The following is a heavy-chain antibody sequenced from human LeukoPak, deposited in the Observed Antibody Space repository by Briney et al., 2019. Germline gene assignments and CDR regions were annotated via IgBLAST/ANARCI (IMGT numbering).Heavy chain of an antibody. J-gene: IGHJ4*02. V-gene: IGHV5-51*01. CDR1: GYRFTTYW. D-gene: IGHD5-18*01. CDR2: IYPGDSET. CDR3: AKSHRNSYCFDY. Sequence: GESVKISCKGSGYRFTTYWIGWVRQMPGKGLEWMGIIYPGDSETRYSPSFQGQVTISVDKSISTTYLQWSSLTASDTAMYYCAKSHRNSYCFDYWGQGTLVTVS.